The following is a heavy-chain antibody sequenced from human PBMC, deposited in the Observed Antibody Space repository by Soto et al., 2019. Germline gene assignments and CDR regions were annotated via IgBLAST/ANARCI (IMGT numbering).Heavy chain of an antibody. J-gene: IGHJ4*02. CDR1: GGSISSSSYY. Sequence: SETLSLTCTVSGGSISSSSYYWGWIRQPPGKGLEWIGSIYYSGSTYYNPSLKSRVTISVDTSKNQFSLKLSSVTAADTAVYYCARHTYYYDSSGSPDYWGQGTLVTVSS. CDR2: IYYSGST. D-gene: IGHD3-22*01. CDR3: ARHTYYYDSSGSPDY. V-gene: IGHV4-39*01.